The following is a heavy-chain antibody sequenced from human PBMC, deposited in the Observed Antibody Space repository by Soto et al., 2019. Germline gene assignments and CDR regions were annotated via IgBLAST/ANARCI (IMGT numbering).Heavy chain of an antibody. CDR2: ISGSGGST. J-gene: IGHJ6*02. CDR1: GFTFSSYA. D-gene: IGHD6-19*01. Sequence: GGSLRLSCAASGFTFSSYAMSWVRQAPGKGLEWVSAISGSGGSTYYADSVKGRFTISRDNSKNTLYLQMNSLRVEDTAVYYCAKRLSSGWYLGGMDGWGPGTTVTVSS. V-gene: IGHV3-23*01. CDR3: AKRLSSGWYLGGMDG.